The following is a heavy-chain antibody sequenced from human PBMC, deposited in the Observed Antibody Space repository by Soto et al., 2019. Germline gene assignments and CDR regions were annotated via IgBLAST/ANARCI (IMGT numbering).Heavy chain of an antibody. CDR3: AIVVVPAAIPESYGMDV. D-gene: IGHD2-2*02. CDR2: IYYSGST. V-gene: IGHV4-30-4*01. Sequence: SETLSLTCTVSGGSISSGDCYWSWIRQPPGKGLEWIGYIYYSGSTYYNPSLKSRVTISVDTSKNQSSLKLSSVTAADTAVYYCAIVVVPAAIPESYGMDVWGQGTTVTVSS. J-gene: IGHJ6*02. CDR1: GGSISSGDCY.